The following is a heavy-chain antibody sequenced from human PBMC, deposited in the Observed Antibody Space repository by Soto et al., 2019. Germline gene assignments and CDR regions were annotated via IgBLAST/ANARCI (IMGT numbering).Heavy chain of an antibody. CDR3: ARASGNYDSSGYWFAY. J-gene: IGHJ4*02. Sequence: PSQTLSLTCAISGDSVSSNSAAWNWIRQSPSRGLEWLGRTYYRSKWYNDYAVSVKSRITINPDTSKNQFSLQLNSVTPEDTAVYYCARASGNYDSSGYWFAYWGQGTLVTVSS. CDR2: TYYRSKWYN. CDR1: GDSVSSNSAA. V-gene: IGHV6-1*01. D-gene: IGHD3-22*01.